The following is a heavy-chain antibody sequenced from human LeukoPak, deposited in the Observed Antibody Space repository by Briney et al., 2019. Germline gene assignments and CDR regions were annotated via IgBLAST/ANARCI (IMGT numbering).Heavy chain of an antibody. CDR2: INPDSGVT. Sequence: ASVKVSCKASGYTFTGNYIHWVRQAPGQGLEWKGWINPDSGVTRFAQKFQGRVTMTRDTSITTAFMELSRLRSDDTAMYYCAREIMGATLDAFDIWGQGTMVTVSS. CDR1: GYTFTGNY. D-gene: IGHD1-26*01. V-gene: IGHV1-2*02. J-gene: IGHJ3*02. CDR3: AREIMGATLDAFDI.